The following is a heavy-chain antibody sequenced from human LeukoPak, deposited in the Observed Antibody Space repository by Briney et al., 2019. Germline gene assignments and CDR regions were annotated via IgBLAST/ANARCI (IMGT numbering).Heavy chain of an antibody. CDR2: IYYSGST. Sequence: PSETLSLTCTVSGGSISSSSYYWGWIRQPPGKGLEWIGYIYYSGSTNYNPSLKSRVTISVDTSKNQFSLKLSSVTAADTAVYYCARAGIAAAVRNWFDPWGQGTLVTVSS. V-gene: IGHV4-61*05. J-gene: IGHJ5*02. D-gene: IGHD6-13*01. CDR3: ARAGIAAAVRNWFDP. CDR1: GGSISSSSYY.